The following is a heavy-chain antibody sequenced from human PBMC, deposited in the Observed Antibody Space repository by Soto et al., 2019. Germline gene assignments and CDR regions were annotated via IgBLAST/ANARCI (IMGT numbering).Heavy chain of an antibody. V-gene: IGHV3-23*01. CDR1: GFTFSSYA. CDR3: AKLPQYDILTGYLNYFDY. D-gene: IGHD3-9*01. J-gene: IGHJ4*02. CDR2: FRGDGTGA. Sequence: EVQLLESGGGLVQPGGSLRLSCAASGFTFSSYAMSWVRQAPGKGLEWVSAFRGDGTGAHYADSVKGRFTISRDNSKNTLYLHMNILRAEATAVYYCAKLPQYDILTGYLNYFDYWGQGTLVTVSS.